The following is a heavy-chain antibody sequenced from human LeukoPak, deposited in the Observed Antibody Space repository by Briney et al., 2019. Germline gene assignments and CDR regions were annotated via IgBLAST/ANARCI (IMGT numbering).Heavy chain of an antibody. CDR2: IYSGGST. D-gene: IGHD1-26*01. CDR1: GFTVSSNY. Sequence: PGGSLRLSCAASGFTVSSNYMSWVRQAPGKGLEWVSVIYSGGSTYYADSVKGRFTISRDNSKNTLYLQMNSLRAEDTAVYYCARDPYSGAYGTDYYYYMDLWGQGTTVTISS. V-gene: IGHV3-66*01. CDR3: ARDPYSGAYGTDYYYYMDL. J-gene: IGHJ6*03.